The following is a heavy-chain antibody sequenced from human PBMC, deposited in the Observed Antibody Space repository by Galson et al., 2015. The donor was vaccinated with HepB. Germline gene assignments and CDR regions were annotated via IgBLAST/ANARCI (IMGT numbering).Heavy chain of an antibody. CDR2: ISANTGNT. Sequence: SVKVSCKASGYTFTSNGISWVRQAPGHGLEWMGWISANTGNTNYAQKFQGRVTVTRDTSTSSVHMELRSLRIDDKAVYYCARDRLHSLDYWGPGSLVTVSS. CDR3: ARDRLHSLDY. V-gene: IGHV1-18*01. D-gene: IGHD2-15*01. J-gene: IGHJ4*02. CDR1: GYTFTSNG.